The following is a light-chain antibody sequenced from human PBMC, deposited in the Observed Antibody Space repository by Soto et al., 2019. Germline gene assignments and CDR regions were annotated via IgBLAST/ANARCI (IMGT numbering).Light chain of an antibody. CDR2: KVS. CDR1: QSLVYSDGNTY. Sequence: DVVMTQSPLSLPVTLGQPASISCRSSQSLVYSDGNTYLNWFRQRPDQSPRRLIYKVSNRDSGVPDRFSGSGSGTDFTLKISRVEAEDVRVYYCMQGTHWPYTFGQGTKLEIK. V-gene: IGKV2-30*01. J-gene: IGKJ2*01. CDR3: MQGTHWPYT.